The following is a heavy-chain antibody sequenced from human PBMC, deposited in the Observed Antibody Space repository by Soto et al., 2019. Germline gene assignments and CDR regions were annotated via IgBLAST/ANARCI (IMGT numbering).Heavy chain of an antibody. CDR2: ISYDGSNK. D-gene: IGHD2-15*01. CDR1: GFTFSSYG. Sequence: QVQLVESGGGVVQPGRSPRLSCAASGFTFSSYGMHWVRQAPGKGLEWVAVISYDGSNKYYADSVKGRFTISRDNSKNTLYLQMNSLRAEDTAVYYCAKEADIVVVVAAKDYWGQGTLVTVSS. CDR3: AKEADIVVVVAAKDY. V-gene: IGHV3-30*18. J-gene: IGHJ4*02.